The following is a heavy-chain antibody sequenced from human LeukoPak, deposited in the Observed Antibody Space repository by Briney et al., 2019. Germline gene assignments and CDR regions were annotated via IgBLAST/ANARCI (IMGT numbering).Heavy chain of an antibody. CDR1: GYSFTSYW. J-gene: IGHJ6*03. Sequence: GESLKISCKGSGYSFTSYWIGWVRQMPGKGLEWMGIIYPGDSDTRYSPSFQGQVTISADKSISTAYLQWGSLKASDTAMYYCARLAYYYGSGTFYYMDVWGKGTTVTVSS. V-gene: IGHV5-51*01. CDR3: ARLAYYYGSGTFYYMDV. CDR2: IYPGDSDT. D-gene: IGHD3-10*01.